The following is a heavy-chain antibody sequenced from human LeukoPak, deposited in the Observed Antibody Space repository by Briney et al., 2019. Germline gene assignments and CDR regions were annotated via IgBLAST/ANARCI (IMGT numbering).Heavy chain of an antibody. CDR1: GFTFSSYD. V-gene: IGHV3-13*01. CDR3: ARDRPPPYGSGTSGMDV. Sequence: PGGSLRLSCAASGFTFSSYDMHWVRQATGKGLEWVSAIGTAGDTYYPGSVKGRFTISRENAENSLYLQMNSLRAGDTAVYYCARDRPPPYGSGTSGMDVWGQGTTVTVSS. J-gene: IGHJ6*02. CDR2: IGTAGDT. D-gene: IGHD3-10*01.